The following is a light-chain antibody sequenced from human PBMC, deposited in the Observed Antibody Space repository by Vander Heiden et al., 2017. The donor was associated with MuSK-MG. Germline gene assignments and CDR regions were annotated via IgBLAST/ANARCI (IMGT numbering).Light chain of an antibody. Sequence: IVMTQSLDSLTVSLGERATIDCKSSQSLLYSSNNKNYLVWYQQKPGQPPKLLISWASTRESGVPDRFSGSGSETDFTLTINILHAEDVGVYYCQRYDASPWTFGQGTRVEIK. V-gene: IGKV4-1*01. CDR1: QSLLYSSNNKNY. J-gene: IGKJ1*01. CDR2: WAS. CDR3: QRYDASPWT.